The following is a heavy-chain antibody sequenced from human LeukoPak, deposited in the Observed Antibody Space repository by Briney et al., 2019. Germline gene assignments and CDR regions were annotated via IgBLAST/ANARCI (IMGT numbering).Heavy chain of an antibody. D-gene: IGHD3-10*01. CDR2: AIPIFGTA. V-gene: IGHV1-69*13. CDR3: ARAVITMVRGVIRLVGYGPNYYYGMDV. J-gene: IGHJ6*02. CDR1: GGTFSSYA. Sequence: ASVKVSCKASGGTFSSYAISWVRQAPGQGLEWMGGAIPIFGTANYAQKFQGRVTITADESTSTAYMELGSLRSEDTAVYYCARAVITMVRGVIRLVGYGPNYYYGMDVWGQGTTVTVSS.